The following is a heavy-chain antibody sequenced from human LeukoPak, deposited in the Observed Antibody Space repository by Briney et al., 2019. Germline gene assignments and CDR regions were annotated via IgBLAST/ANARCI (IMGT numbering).Heavy chain of an antibody. J-gene: IGHJ4*02. CDR2: ISYDGSDK. D-gene: IGHD2-21*02. Sequence: QPGRSLRLSCAASGFTFSNYGMHWVRQAPGKRLEWVAVISYDGSDKYYADSVKGRFTISRDNYKYTLYLQMNSLRAEDTAVYYCAKDISGGDCPDYWGQGTLVTVSS. CDR1: GFTFSNYG. CDR3: AKDISGGDCPDY. V-gene: IGHV3-30*18.